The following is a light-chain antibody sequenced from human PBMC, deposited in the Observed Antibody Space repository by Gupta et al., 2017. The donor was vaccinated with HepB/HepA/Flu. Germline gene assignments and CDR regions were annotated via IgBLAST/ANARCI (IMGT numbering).Light chain of an antibody. CDR1: QSISSW. CDR3: QHDDSYST. V-gene: IGKV1-5*03. J-gene: IGKJ1*01. Sequence: DIQMTQSPSTLSASVGDRVTITCRASQSISSWLAWYQQKPGKAPKLLIYKVSNWHSGVPSRFSGSGSGTEFTLTISSLQPDDFATYYCQHDDSYSTFGQGTKVEIK. CDR2: KVS.